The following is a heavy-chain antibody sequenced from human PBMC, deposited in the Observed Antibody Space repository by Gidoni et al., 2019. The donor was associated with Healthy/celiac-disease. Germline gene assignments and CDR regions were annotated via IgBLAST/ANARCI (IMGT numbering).Heavy chain of an antibody. V-gene: IGHV3-21*01. Sequence: EVQLVESGGGLVKPGGSLRLSCAASGFTFSSYSMNWVRQAPGKGLEWVSSISSSSSYIYYADSVKGRFTISRDNAKNSLYLQMNSLRAEDTAVYYCARAYDFWSGYYGHYGHYYGMDVWGQGTTVTVSS. CDR2: ISSSSSYI. CDR1: GFTFSSYS. J-gene: IGHJ6*02. CDR3: ARAYDFWSGYYGHYGHYYGMDV. D-gene: IGHD3-3*01.